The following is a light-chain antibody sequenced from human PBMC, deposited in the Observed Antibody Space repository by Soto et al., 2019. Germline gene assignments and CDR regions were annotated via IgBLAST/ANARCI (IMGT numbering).Light chain of an antibody. CDR2: GAS. CDR3: QQYNNWPALT. Sequence: EIVMTQSPATLSVSPGERATLSCRASQSVSGNLAWYQQKPGQAPSLLIYGASTRATGIPARFSGSWSGTEFTLTISSLQSEDFAVYYCQQYNNWPALTFGGGTKVEVK. J-gene: IGKJ4*01. V-gene: IGKV3D-15*01. CDR1: QSVSGN.